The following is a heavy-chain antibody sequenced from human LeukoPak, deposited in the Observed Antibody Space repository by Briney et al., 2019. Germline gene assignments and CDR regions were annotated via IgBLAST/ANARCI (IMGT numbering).Heavy chain of an antibody. J-gene: IGHJ4*02. CDR2: ISSSGSTI. V-gene: IGHV3-11*04. CDR1: GFTFSDYY. D-gene: IGHD3-22*01. Sequence: PGGSLRLSCAASGFTFSDYYMSWIRQAPGKGLEWVSYISSSGSTIYYADSAKGRFTISRDNAKNSLYLQMNSLRAEDTAVYYCARDYYDSSCYYFDYWGQGTLVTVSS. CDR3: ARDYYDSSCYYFDY.